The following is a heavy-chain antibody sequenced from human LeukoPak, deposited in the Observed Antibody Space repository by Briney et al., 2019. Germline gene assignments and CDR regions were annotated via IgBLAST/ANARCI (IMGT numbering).Heavy chain of an antibody. Sequence: GASVKVSCKASGYTFTGYYIHWVRQAPGQGLEWMGWLNPKSGGTNYAQKFQGRVTMTRDTIINTAYMELSRLRSDDTAMYYCARNDWNDPWFDPWGQGTLVTVSS. D-gene: IGHD1-1*01. CDR3: ARNDWNDPWFDP. V-gene: IGHV1-2*02. CDR1: GYTFTGYY. J-gene: IGHJ5*02. CDR2: LNPKSGGT.